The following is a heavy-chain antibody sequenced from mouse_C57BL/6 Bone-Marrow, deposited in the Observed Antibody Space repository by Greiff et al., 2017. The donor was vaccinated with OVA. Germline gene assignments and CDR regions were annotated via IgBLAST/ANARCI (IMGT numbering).Heavy chain of an antibody. CDR1: GYTFTTYP. CDR2: FHPYNDDT. D-gene: IGHD2-3*01. V-gene: IGHV1-47*01. J-gene: IGHJ2*01. CDR3: ARRDGYYDYFDY. Sequence: QVQLKESGAELVKPGASVKMSCKASGYTFTTYPIEWMKQNHGKSLEWIGNFHPYNDDTKYNEKFKGKATLTVEKSSSTVYLELSRLTSDDSAVYYCARRDGYYDYFDYWGQGTTLTVSS.